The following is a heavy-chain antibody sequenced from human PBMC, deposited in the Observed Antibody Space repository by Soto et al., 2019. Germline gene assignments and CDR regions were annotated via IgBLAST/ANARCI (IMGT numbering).Heavy chain of an antibody. CDR1: GFSLANYP. J-gene: IGHJ4*02. CDR2: SSPRGDTI. D-gene: IGHD6-19*01. V-gene: IGHV3-48*02. CDR3: AKGPHANVGWPYYFES. Sequence: GGSLRLSCVASGFSLANYPMNWVRQTPGKGLEWISYSSPRGDTIYYADSVEGRFTISRDNARNSLSLHMSSLRDEDSALYYCAKGPHANVGWPYYFESWGQGVPVTVSS.